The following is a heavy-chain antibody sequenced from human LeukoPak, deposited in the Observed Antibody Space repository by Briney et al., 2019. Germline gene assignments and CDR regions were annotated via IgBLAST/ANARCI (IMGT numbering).Heavy chain of an antibody. CDR3: AGALYYYDSRVYSDY. Sequence: GGSLRLSCAASGFTFSDYYMSWIRQAPGKGLEWVSYISSSGSTIYYADSVKGRFTISRDNAKNSLYLQMNSLRAEDTAVYYCAGALYYYDSRVYSDYGARGPLVTVSS. J-gene: IGHJ4*02. CDR2: ISSSGSTI. D-gene: IGHD3-22*01. CDR1: GFTFSDYY. V-gene: IGHV3-11*01.